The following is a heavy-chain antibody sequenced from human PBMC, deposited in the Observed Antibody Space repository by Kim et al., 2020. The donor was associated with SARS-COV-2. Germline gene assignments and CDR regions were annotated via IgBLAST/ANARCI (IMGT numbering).Heavy chain of an antibody. V-gene: IGHV3-11*01. CDR2: ISSSGSTI. Sequence: GGSLRLSCAASGFTFSDSYMSWIRQAPGKGLEWVSYISSSGSTIYYADSVKGRFTISRDNAKNSLYLQMNSLRAEDTAVYYCARENSHITIFGVVTRIGMDVWGQGTTVTVSS. CDR1: GFTFSDSY. CDR3: ARENSHITIFGVVTRIGMDV. J-gene: IGHJ6*02. D-gene: IGHD3-3*01.